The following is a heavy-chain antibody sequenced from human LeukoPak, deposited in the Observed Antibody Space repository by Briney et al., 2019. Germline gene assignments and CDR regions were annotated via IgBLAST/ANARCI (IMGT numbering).Heavy chain of an antibody. CDR1: GFTFRSNA. CDR3: TREQDREAAATVIGDS. D-gene: IGHD2-15*01. Sequence: GGSLRLSCTASGFTFRSNAMSWVRQAPGKGLEWVSGTSGSGDTTYYADSLKGRFTISRDNAKNSLYLQMNSLRAEDTAVYYCTREQDREAAATVIGDSWGQGTLVTVSS. CDR2: TSGSGDTT. J-gene: IGHJ4*02. V-gene: IGHV3-23*01.